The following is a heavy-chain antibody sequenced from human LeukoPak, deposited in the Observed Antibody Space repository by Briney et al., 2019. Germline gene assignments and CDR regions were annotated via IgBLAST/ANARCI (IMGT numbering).Heavy chain of an antibody. V-gene: IGHV3-7*01. Sequence: GGSLRLSCAASGFTFSSYWMSWVRQAPGKGLEWVANIKQDGSEKYYVDSVKGRFTISRDNAKNSLYLQMNSLRAEDTAVYYCARDKDYCSGGSCYEDAFDIWGQGTMVTVSS. J-gene: IGHJ3*02. CDR2: IKQDGSEK. CDR1: GFTFSSYW. D-gene: IGHD2-15*01. CDR3: ARDKDYCSGGSCYEDAFDI.